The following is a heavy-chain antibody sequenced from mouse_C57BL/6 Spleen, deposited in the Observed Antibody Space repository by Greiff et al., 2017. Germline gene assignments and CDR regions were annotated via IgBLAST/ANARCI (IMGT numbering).Heavy chain of an antibody. D-gene: IGHD1-1*01. CDR3: GKNSYGSEGYFDV. CDR2: INPGSGGT. CDR1: GYAFTNYL. Sequence: VQLQQSGAELVRPGTSVKVSCKASGYAFTNYLIEWVKQRPGQGLEWIGVINPGSGGTNYNEKFKGKATLTADKSSSTAYMQLSILTSEDSAVYFCGKNSYGSEGYFDVWGTGTTVTVSS. V-gene: IGHV1-54*01. J-gene: IGHJ1*03.